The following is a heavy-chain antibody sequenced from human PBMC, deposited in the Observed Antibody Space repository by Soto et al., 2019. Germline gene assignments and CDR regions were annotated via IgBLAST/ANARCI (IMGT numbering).Heavy chain of an antibody. CDR1: GGSISSNY. V-gene: IGHV4-59*08. Sequence: PSETLSLTCTVSGGSISSNYWSWIRQPPGKGLEWIGYIYYSGSTNYNPSLKSRVTISVDTSKNQFSLKLSSVTAADTAVYYCARHLYSSSFLFDYWGQGTLVTVSS. D-gene: IGHD6-6*01. CDR3: ARHLYSSSFLFDY. J-gene: IGHJ4*02. CDR2: IYYSGST.